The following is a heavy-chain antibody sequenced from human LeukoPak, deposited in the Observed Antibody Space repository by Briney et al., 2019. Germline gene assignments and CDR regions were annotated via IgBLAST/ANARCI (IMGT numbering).Heavy chain of an antibody. V-gene: IGHV3-7*01. D-gene: IGHD6-13*01. J-gene: IGHJ4*02. CDR2: INKDGSEQ. CDR3: TRGGATSSWYWFF. CDR1: GFTFSSHW. Sequence: GGSLRLSCAASGFTFSSHWMTWVRQAPGKGPEWAASINKDGSEQYYADSVKGRFTISRDNAKNSLSLQVSSLRAEDTAVYYCTRGGATSSWYWFFWGQGTLVTVSS.